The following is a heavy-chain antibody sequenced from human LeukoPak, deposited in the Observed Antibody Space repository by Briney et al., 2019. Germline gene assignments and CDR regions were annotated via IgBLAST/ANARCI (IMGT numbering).Heavy chain of an antibody. CDR1: GGSVSSGSYH. CDR2: IYYSGST. D-gene: IGHD6-6*01. Sequence: SETLSLTCTVSGGSVSSGSYHWSWIRQPPGKGLEYIGYIYYSGSTNYNPSLKSRVTISLDTSKNQFSLNLRSVTAADTALYYCARGKITASGIVYYGLDVWGQGTTVTVSS. J-gene: IGHJ6*02. V-gene: IGHV4-61*01. CDR3: ARGKITASGIVYYGLDV.